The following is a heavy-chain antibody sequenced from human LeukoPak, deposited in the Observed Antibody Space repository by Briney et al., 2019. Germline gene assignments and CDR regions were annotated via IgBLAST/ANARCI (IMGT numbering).Heavy chain of an antibody. CDR3: VRVTDTDYYYDY. V-gene: IGHV3-72*01. CDR2: TRKKANSYTT. Sequence: GGSLRLSCAASGFTFSDHYMDWVRQAPGKGPEWVGRTRKKANSYTTEYAASVKGRFTISRDDSNYSLYLQMNSLKIEDTAVYYCVRVTDTDYYYDYWGQGTLVTVSS. J-gene: IGHJ4*02. D-gene: IGHD3-22*01. CDR1: GFTFSDHY.